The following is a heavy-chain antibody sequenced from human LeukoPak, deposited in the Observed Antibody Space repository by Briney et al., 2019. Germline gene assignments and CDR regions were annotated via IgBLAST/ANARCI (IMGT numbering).Heavy chain of an antibody. D-gene: IGHD3-10*01. Sequence: SETLSLTCTVSGGSISSTSYYWGWIRQPPGKGLEWIGSIYYGGSTYYNPSLKNRVTMSVDTSKNQFSLKLSSVTAADTAVYYCARYEYASGHFDYWGQGSLVTVSS. CDR1: GGSISSTSYY. V-gene: IGHV4-39*01. J-gene: IGHJ4*02. CDR3: ARYEYASGHFDY. CDR2: IYYGGST.